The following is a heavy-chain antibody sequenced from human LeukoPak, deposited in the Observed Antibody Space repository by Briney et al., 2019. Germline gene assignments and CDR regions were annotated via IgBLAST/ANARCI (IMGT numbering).Heavy chain of an antibody. CDR1: GGTFSSYA. J-gene: IGHJ4*01. D-gene: IGHD3-22*01. V-gene: IGHV1-69*04. CDR3: ASGRVYYYDSSGYSAFDY. CDR2: IIPILGIA. Sequence: ASVKVSCKASGGTFSSYAISWVRQAPGQGLEWMGRIIPILGIANYAQKFQGRVTITADKSTSTAYMELSSLRSEDTAVYYCASGRVYYYDSSGYSAFDYWGQEPWSPSPQ.